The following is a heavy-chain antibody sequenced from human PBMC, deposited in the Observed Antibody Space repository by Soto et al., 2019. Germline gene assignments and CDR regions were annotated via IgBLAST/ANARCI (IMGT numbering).Heavy chain of an antibody. J-gene: IGHJ5*02. CDR3: ARETGVDGWFDP. D-gene: IGHD3-3*01. CDR2: TYYSGST. CDR1: GGSVGSSSYY. Sequence: PSETLSLTCNASGGSVGSSSYYWGWIRQAPGKGLEWIVSTYYSGSTNYNPSLKSRVTISVDTSKNQFSLKLSSVTAADTAVYYCARETGVDGWFDPWGQGTLVTVSS. V-gene: IGHV4-39*07.